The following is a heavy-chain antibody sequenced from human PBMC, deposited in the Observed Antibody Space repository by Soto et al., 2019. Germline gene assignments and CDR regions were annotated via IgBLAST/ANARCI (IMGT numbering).Heavy chain of an antibody. CDR2: SAGSSAYT. J-gene: IGHJ6*02. D-gene: IGHD1-26*01. V-gene: IGHV3-11*06. CDR1: GFTFSDYY. CDR3: ARAVGNYYGMDV. Sequence: VQLVESGGGLVKPGGSLRLSCAASGFTFSDYYMNWIRQAPGTGLEWLSYSAGSSAYTNYADSVKGRFTISRDNAKNSLFLQLTSLRDEDTAVYYCARAVGNYYGMDVWGQGTTVTVSS.